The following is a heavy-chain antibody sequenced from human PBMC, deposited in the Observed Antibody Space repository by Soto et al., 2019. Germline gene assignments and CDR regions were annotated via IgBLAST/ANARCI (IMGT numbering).Heavy chain of an antibody. D-gene: IGHD6-19*01. CDR1: GGSISSYY. Sequence: PSETLSLTCTVSGGSISSYYWSWIRQPPGKGLEWIGYIYYSGSTNYNPSLKSRVTISVDTSKNQFSLKLSSVTAADTAVYYCARDRSSGWYGWFDPWGQGTLVTVPS. CDR3: ARDRSSGWYGWFDP. CDR2: IYYSGST. J-gene: IGHJ5*02. V-gene: IGHV4-59*01.